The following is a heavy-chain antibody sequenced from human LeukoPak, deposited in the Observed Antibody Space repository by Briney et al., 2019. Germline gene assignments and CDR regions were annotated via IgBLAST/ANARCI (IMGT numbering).Heavy chain of an antibody. D-gene: IGHD6-19*01. J-gene: IGHJ4*02. Sequence: SETLSLTCTVSGGSISSYYWSWIRQPPGKGLEWIGEIYHSGSTNYNPSLKSRVTISVDKSKNQFSLKLSSVTAADTAVYYCARVGIAVAEGGDYWGQGTLVTVSS. CDR3: ARVGIAVAEGGDY. CDR2: IYHSGST. CDR1: GGSISSYY. V-gene: IGHV4-59*12.